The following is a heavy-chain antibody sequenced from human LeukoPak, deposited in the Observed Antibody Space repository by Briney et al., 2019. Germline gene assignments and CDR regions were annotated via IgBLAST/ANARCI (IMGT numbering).Heavy chain of an antibody. CDR2: INPSGGST. CDR1: GYTFTSYY. D-gene: IGHD6-19*01. Sequence: ASVKVSCKASGYTFTSYYMHWVRQAPGQGLEWMGIINPSGGSTSYAQKFQGRVTMTRDTSTSTVYMELSSLRSEDTAVYYCARAPTSDGYSSGWYGPDYWGQGTLVTVSS. V-gene: IGHV1-46*01. J-gene: IGHJ4*02. CDR3: ARAPTSDGYSSGWYGPDY.